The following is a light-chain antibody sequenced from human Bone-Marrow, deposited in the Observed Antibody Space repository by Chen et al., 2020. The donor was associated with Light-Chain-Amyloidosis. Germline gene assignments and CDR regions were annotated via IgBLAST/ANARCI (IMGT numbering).Light chain of an antibody. J-gene: IGLJ3*02. CDR1: SGSIATNY. V-gene: IGLV6-57*01. Sequence: NFMLTQPHSVSESPGKTVIISCTRSSGSIATNYVQWYQQRPGSSPTTVIYEDDQRPSGVPDRFSGSSDRSSNSASRTISGLKTEDEADYYCQSYEGSSQGVFGGGTKLNVL. CDR2: EDD. CDR3: QSYEGSSQGV.